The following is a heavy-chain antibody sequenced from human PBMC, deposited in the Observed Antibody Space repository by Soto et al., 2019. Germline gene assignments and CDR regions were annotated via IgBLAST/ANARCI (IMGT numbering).Heavy chain of an antibody. J-gene: IGHJ4*02. V-gene: IGHV3-33*01. Sequence: GSLRLSCEASGFNFSSYGIHWVRQAPGKGLEWVAIIWNDGSNEYYADSVKGRFTISRDNSKNTAYLQVSKLRAEDTAVYFCARDQTDSGGYSDSWGQGTLVTVSS. D-gene: IGHD3-22*01. CDR3: ARDQTDSGGYSDS. CDR1: GFNFSSYG. CDR2: IWNDGSNE.